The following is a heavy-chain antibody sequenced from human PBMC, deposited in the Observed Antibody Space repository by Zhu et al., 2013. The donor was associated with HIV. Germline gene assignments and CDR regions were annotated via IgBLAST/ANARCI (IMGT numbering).Heavy chain of an antibody. CDR2: INAGNGNT. D-gene: IGHD3-10*01. J-gene: IGHJ5*02. Sequence: QVQLVQSGAEVKKPGASVKVSCKASGYTFTSYAMHWVRQAPGQRLEWMGWINAGNGNTKYSQKFQGRVTITRDTSASTAYMELSSLRSEDTAVYYCARGGPQIMVQGVINPWGQGTLVTVSS. CDR1: GYTFTSYA. CDR3: ARGGPQIMVQGVINP. V-gene: IGHV1-3*01.